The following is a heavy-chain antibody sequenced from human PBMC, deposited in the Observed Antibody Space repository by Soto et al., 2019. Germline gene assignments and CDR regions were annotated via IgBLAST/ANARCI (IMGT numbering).Heavy chain of an antibody. CDR2: IFYSGTT. Sequence: SETLSLTCSVSGGSISSSKDYWGWIRQPPGKGLEWIGSIFYSGTTNYNPSLKSRVTISVDTSNNQFSLKLSSVTAADTAVYYCARLIGYCSGGSCSIWTPHYYYYMDVWGKGTTVTVSS. CDR1: GGSISSSKDY. D-gene: IGHD2-15*01. CDR3: ARLIGYCSGGSCSIWTPHYYYYMDV. V-gene: IGHV4-39*01. J-gene: IGHJ6*03.